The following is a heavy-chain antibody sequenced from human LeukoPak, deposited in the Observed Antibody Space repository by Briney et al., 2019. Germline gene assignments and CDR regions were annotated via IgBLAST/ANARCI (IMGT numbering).Heavy chain of an antibody. CDR3: ARGRVVRGVMAY. CDR2: INHSGST. CDR1: GGSFSGYY. J-gene: IGHJ4*02. V-gene: IGHV4-34*01. Sequence: SETLSLTCAVYGGSFSGYYWSWIRQPPGKGLEWIGEINHSGSTNYNPSLKSRVTISVDTSKNQFSLKLSSVTAADMAVYYCARGRVVRGVMAYWGQGTLVTVSS. D-gene: IGHD3-10*01.